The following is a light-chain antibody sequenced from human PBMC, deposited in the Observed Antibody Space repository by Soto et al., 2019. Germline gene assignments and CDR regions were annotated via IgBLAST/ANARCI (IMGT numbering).Light chain of an antibody. V-gene: IGKV1-5*03. J-gene: IGKJ5*01. CDR2: KAS. Sequence: DIQMTQSPSTLSASLGDRVTITCRASQSISSWLAWYQQKPGKAPKLLIYKASSLESGVPSRFSGSGSGTEFTLTISSLQSEDFAVYYCQQYHNWPITFGQGTRLEI. CDR1: QSISSW. CDR3: QQYHNWPIT.